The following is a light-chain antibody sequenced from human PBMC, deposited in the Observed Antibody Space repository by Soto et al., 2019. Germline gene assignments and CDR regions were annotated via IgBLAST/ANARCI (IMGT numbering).Light chain of an antibody. V-gene: IGLV2-8*01. J-gene: IGLJ1*01. CDR1: SSDVGGYNY. Sequence: QSALTQPPSASGSPGQSVTISCTGTSSDVGGYNYVSWYQQHPGKAPKLMIYEVSKRPSGVPDRFSGSKSGNTASLTVSGLQAEDEADYYCQSYDSSLRGVFGTGTKVTVL. CDR2: EVS. CDR3: QSYDSSLRGV.